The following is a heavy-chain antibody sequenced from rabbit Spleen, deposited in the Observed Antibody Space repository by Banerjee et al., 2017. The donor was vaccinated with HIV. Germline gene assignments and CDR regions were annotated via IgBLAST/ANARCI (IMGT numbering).Heavy chain of an antibody. CDR3: ARDTGTSFSTYGMDL. D-gene: IGHD8-1*01. Sequence: QQQLVESGGGLVKPGASLTLTCTASGFSFSSSYWICWVRQAPGKGPEWIACIYNGDGTTYYASWVHGRFTISKVSSTTVTLQMTSLTAADTATYFCARDTGTSFSTYGMDLWGPGTLVTVS. CDR2: IYNGDGTT. CDR1: GFSFSSSYW. V-gene: IGHV1S45*01. J-gene: IGHJ6*01.